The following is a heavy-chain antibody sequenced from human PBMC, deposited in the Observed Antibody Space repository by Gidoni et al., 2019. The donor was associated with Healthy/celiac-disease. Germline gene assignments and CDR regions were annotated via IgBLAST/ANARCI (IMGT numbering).Heavy chain of an antibody. J-gene: IGHJ4*02. CDR2: IYYSGST. V-gene: IGHV4-61*01. D-gene: IGHD6-19*01. Sequence: QVQLQESGPGLVKPSQTLSPTCTAPGGSVSSGSYSWSWIRQPPGKGLEWIGYIYYSGSTNYTPSLKSRVTISVDTSKNQFSLKLSSVTAADTAVYYCARADSGWWGQGTLVTVSS. CDR3: ARADSGW. CDR1: GGSVSSGSYS.